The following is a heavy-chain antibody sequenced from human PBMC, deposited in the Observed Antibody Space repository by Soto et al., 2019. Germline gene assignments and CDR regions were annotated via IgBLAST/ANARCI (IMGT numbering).Heavy chain of an antibody. D-gene: IGHD3-10*01. J-gene: IGHJ6*02. Sequence: EGQLVESGGGLVQPGGSLRLSCAASGFTFSNYWMTWVRQAPGEGLEWVANIKQDGGEKYFVDSVKGRFTISRDNAKNSLYLHMNSLRAEDTAVYYCARGLHYGSGSPPVSNGMDVWGQGTTVTVSS. CDR1: GFTFSNYW. V-gene: IGHV3-7*03. CDR3: ARGLHYGSGSPPVSNGMDV. CDR2: IKQDGGEK.